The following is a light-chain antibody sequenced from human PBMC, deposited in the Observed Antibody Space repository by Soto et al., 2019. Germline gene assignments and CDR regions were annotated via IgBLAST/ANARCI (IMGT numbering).Light chain of an antibody. CDR2: RAS. CDR1: QNINNW. CDR3: QQYSSDST. V-gene: IGKV1-5*03. Sequence: DIQMTQSPSTLSASVGDRVTITCRASQNINNWLAWYQQKPGKAPKLLIYRASSLENGVPSRFSGRGSGTDFIFTITSLQPDDFATYYCQQYSSDSTFGHGTKVEI. J-gene: IGKJ1*01.